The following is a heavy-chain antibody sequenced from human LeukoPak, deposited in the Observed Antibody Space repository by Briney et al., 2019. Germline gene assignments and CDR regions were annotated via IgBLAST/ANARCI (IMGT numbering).Heavy chain of an antibody. V-gene: IGHV4-34*01. CDR1: GGSFSGYY. J-gene: IGHJ4*02. CDR2: INHSGST. D-gene: IGHD6-13*01. CDR3: ARRLAAAAGRYYFDY. Sequence: SETLSLTCAVYGGSFSGYYWSWIRQPPGKGLEWIGEINHSGSTNYNPSLKSRVTISVGTSKNQFSLKLSSVTAADTAVYYCARRLAAAAGRYYFDYWGQGTLVTVSS.